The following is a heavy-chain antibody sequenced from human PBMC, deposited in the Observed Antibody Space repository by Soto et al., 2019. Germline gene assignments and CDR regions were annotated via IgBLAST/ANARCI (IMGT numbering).Heavy chain of an antibody. D-gene: IGHD3-3*01. V-gene: IGHV1-8*01. Sequence: ASVKVSCKASGYTFISYDINWVRQATGQGPEWMGWMNPNSGNTGYAQKFQGRVTMTRNTSISTAYMELSSLRSEDTAVYYCARRGSRTITFFGVFINYYYYMDVWGKGTTVTVSS. CDR2: MNPNSGNT. J-gene: IGHJ6*03. CDR1: GYTFISYD. CDR3: ARRGSRTITFFGVFINYYYYMDV.